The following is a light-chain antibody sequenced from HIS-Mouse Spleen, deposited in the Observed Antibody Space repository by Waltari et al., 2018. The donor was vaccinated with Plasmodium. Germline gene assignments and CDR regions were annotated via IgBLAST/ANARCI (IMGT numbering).Light chain of an antibody. CDR3: QQSYSTPWT. CDR2: AAS. V-gene: IGKV1-39*01. J-gene: IGKJ1*01. Sequence: DIQMTQSTSSLSASVGDRVTITCRASQSISSYLNWYQQKPGKAPKLLFYAASSLQSGVPSRFSGSGSGTDFTLTISSLQPEDFATYYCQQSYSTPWTFGQGTKVEIK. CDR1: QSISSY.